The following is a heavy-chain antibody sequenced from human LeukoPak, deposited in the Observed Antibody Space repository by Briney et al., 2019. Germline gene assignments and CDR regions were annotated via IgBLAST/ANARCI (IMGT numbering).Heavy chain of an antibody. CDR1: GGSISSGDYY. D-gene: IGHD4-11*01. CDR2: IHYSGST. V-gene: IGHV4-30-4*08. J-gene: IGHJ4*02. CDR3: ARDPAAYSNDAHDFDY. Sequence: SETLSLTCTVSGGSISSGDYYWSWIRQPPGKGLEWIGYIHYSGSTYYNPSLKSRVTISVDTSKNQFSLKLSSVTAADTAVYYCARDPAAYSNDAHDFDYWGQGTLVTVSS.